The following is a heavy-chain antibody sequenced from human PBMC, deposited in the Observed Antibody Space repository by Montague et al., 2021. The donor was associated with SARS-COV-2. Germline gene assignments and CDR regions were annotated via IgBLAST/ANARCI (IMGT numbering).Heavy chain of an antibody. J-gene: IGHJ6*02. CDR1: GFSLGTSGMC. CDR3: ARMDILTGYYAYGMDV. V-gene: IGHV2-70*01. Sequence: PALVKPTQTLTLTCTFSGFSLGTSGMCVSWIRQPPGKALEWLALIDWXXXKYYSTSLKTRLTISKDTSKNQVVLTMTNMDPVDTATYYCARMDILTGYYAYGMDVWGQGTTVTVSS. CDR2: IDWXXXK. D-gene: IGHD3-9*01.